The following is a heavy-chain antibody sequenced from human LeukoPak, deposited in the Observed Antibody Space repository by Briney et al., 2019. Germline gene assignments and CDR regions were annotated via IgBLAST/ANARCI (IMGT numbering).Heavy chain of an antibody. Sequence: GGSLRLSCAASGFIVSSNYMSWVRQTPVKGLECVSIIFSGGSTYYADSVKGRFTISRDNSKNTLYLEMNSLRAEDTAVYYCARGVGATAFYYYMDVWGKGTTVTVSS. CDR1: GFIVSSNY. CDR3: ARGVGATAFYYYMDV. CDR2: IFSGGST. V-gene: IGHV3-53*01. D-gene: IGHD1-26*01. J-gene: IGHJ6*03.